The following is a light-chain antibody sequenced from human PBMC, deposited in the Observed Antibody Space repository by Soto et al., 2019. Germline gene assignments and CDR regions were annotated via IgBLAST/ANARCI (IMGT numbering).Light chain of an antibody. CDR2: KAS. Sequence: DIQMTQSPSTLSGSVGDRVTLTCRASQSIRTSLTCYQQKPGKATKLLIYKASSLESGVPSRFSGSGSGTEFTLTISSLQPDDFANYYCQQSYSTHPVTFGQGTRLEIK. CDR1: QSIRTS. CDR3: QQSYSTHPVT. J-gene: IGKJ5*01. V-gene: IGKV1-5*03.